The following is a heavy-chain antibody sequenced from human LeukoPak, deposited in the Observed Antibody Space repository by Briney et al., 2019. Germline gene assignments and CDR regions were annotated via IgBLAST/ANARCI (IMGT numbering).Heavy chain of an antibody. V-gene: IGHV3-74*01. CDR1: GLTFSSSW. CDR2: INIDGSNT. Sequence: GGSLRLSCAASGLTFSSSWMHWVRQAPGKGLVWVSRINIDGSNTIYADSVKGRFTISRDNAKNTLYLQMNSLRHEDAAVYYCARDRDVIVTAIHYDAFDIWGQGTMVTVSS. D-gene: IGHD2-21*02. CDR3: ARDRDVIVTAIHYDAFDI. J-gene: IGHJ3*02.